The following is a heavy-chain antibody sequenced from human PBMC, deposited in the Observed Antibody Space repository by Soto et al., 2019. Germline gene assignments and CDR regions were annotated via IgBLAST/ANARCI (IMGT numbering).Heavy chain of an antibody. CDR2: ISAYNGNT. V-gene: IGHV1-18*01. J-gene: IGHJ5*02. CDR3: ARNAVVVTAISFDP. D-gene: IGHD2-21*02. CDR1: RYTFPSYG. Sequence: ASVKVSCKASRYTFPSYGISCVRQPPGQGLEWMGWISAYNGNTNYAQKLQGRVTMTTDTSTSTAYMELRSLRSDDTAVYYCARNAVVVTAISFDPWGQGTLVTVSS.